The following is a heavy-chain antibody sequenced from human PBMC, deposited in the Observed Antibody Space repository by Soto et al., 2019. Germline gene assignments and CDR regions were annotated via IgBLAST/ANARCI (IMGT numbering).Heavy chain of an antibody. V-gene: IGHV3-74*01. D-gene: IGHD3-3*02. J-gene: IGHJ4*02. CDR3: ARGAFHNYYVDY. CDR1: GFTFSTYW. Sequence: EVQLVESGGDSVQPGGSLRLSCAASGFTFSTYWMHWVRQAPGEGLVWVSRIKGDESSTSSADSVKGRFTISRDNAKNTLYLHINRLRADDTAVYYCARGAFHNYYVDYWGQGTLVTVSS. CDR2: IKGDESST.